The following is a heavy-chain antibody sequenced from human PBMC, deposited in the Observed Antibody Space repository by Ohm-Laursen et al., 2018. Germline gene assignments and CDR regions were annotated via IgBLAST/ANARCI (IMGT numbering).Heavy chain of an antibody. CDR1: GFSLNTYKAG. CDR2: IYSDDKK. V-gene: IGHV2-5*02. CDR3: VQRVSPNPFNF. J-gene: IGHJ4*02. D-gene: IGHD1-14*01. Sequence: TQTLTLTCTFSGFSLNTYKAGMGWIRQPPGEALEWIAVIYSDDKKYYSPSLGSRLTITRDTSKTQVVLTMANMDPLDTGTYYCVQRVSPNPFNFWGQGSLVTVSS.